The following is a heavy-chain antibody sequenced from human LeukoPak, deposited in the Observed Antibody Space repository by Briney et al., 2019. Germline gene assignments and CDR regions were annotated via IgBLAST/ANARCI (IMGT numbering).Heavy chain of an antibody. D-gene: IGHD3-22*01. CDR3: AKDIRNSYYYDSSGLDY. CDR1: GYIVRINY. CDR2: IYSGGST. Sequence: GGSLRLFCAASGYIVRINYMSWVRQAPGKGLEGGSVIYSGGSTYYADSGKGLFTISRDNSKMTLYLQMNSLRAEDTALYYCAKDIRNSYYYDSSGLDYWGQGTLVTVSS. V-gene: IGHV3-53*01. J-gene: IGHJ4*02.